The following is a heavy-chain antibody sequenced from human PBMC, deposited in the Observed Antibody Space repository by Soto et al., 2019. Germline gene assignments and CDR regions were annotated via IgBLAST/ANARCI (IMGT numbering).Heavy chain of an antibody. CDR1: GGTFSSYA. CDR2: IIPIFGTA. Sequence: ASVKVSCKASGGTFSSYAISWVRQAPGQGLEWMGGIIPIFGTANYAQKFQGRVTITADESTSTAYMELSSLRSEDTAVYYCAGLRFLEWSPNYYYYGMDVWGQGTTVTVSS. J-gene: IGHJ6*02. D-gene: IGHD3-3*01. V-gene: IGHV1-69*13. CDR3: AGLRFLEWSPNYYYYGMDV.